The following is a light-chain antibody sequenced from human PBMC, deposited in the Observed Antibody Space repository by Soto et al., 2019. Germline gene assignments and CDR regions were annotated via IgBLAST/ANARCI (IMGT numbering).Light chain of an antibody. J-gene: IGKJ1*01. V-gene: IGKV2-28*01. CDR3: MQALQAPPT. Sequence: DIVMTQSPLSLPVTPGEPASLSCGSSQSLLHSNGYNFLDWYMQKPGQSPQLLIYLGSNRASGVPDRFSGTGSGTDFTLTISRVEAEDVGVYFCMQALQAPPTFGQGTKVDIK. CDR1: QSLLHSNGYNF. CDR2: LGS.